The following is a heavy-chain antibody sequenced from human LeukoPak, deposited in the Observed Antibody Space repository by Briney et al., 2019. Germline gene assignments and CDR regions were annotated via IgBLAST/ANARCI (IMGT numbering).Heavy chain of an antibody. V-gene: IGHV3-30*04. D-gene: IGHD5-18*01. CDR1: GFTFSSYA. J-gene: IGHJ4*02. CDR2: ISYDGSNK. CDR3: ARGRVDTATTI. Sequence: PGGSLRLSCTGSGFTFSSYAMHWVRQAPGKGLEWVAVISYDGSNKYYADSVKGRFTISRDNSKSTLYPQMNSLRAEDTAVYYCARGRVDTATTIWGQGTLVTVSS.